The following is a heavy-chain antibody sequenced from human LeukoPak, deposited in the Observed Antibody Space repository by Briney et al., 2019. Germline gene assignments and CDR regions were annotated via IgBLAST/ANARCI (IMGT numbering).Heavy chain of an antibody. CDR3: AADGGGLSSVVTPRSSPFDY. J-gene: IGHJ4*02. V-gene: IGHV1-24*01. Sequence: ASVKVSCKVSGYTLNELSMHWVRQAPGKGLEWMGGFDPADGETVYAHRFQGRLTMTEDTSTNTGYMELTSLRSEDTAVYYCAADGGGLSSVVTPRSSPFDYWGQGTLVTVSS. CDR2: FDPADGET. CDR1: GYTLNELS. D-gene: IGHD4-23*01.